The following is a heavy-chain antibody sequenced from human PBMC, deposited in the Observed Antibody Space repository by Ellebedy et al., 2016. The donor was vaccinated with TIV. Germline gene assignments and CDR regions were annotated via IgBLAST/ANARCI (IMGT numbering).Heavy chain of an antibody. CDR1: GGSISSGGYY. CDR3: ASWNYGGFDY. J-gene: IGHJ4*02. V-gene: IGHV4-61*08. Sequence: MPSETLSLTCTVSGGSISSGGYYWSWIRQPPGKGLEWIGYIYYSGSTNYNPSLKSRVTISVDTSKNQFSLKLSSVTAADTAVYYCASWNYGGFDYWGQGTLVTVSS. CDR2: IYYSGST. D-gene: IGHD1-7*01.